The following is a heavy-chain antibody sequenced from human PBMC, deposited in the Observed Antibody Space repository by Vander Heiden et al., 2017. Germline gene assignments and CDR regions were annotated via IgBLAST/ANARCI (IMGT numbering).Heavy chain of an antibody. CDR3: ARDLSITIFGVVIGAFDY. D-gene: IGHD3-3*01. Sequence: EVQLVASGGGLIQPGGSLRLSWPASGFIVSSNYMSWVRQAPGKGLEWVSVIYSGGSTYYADSVKGRFTISRDNSKNTLYLQMNSLRAEDTAVYYCARDLSITIFGVVIGAFDYWGQGTLVTVSS. V-gene: IGHV3-53*01. CDR2: IYSGGST. J-gene: IGHJ4*02. CDR1: GFIVSSNY.